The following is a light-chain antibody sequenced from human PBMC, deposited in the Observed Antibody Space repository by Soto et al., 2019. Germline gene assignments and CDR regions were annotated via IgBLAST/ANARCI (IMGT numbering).Light chain of an antibody. CDR3: AAWDDSLNVVV. CDR2: SDN. V-gene: IGLV1-44*01. CDR1: SSNIGSHP. Sequence: QSALTQPPSASGTPGQRVSISCSGSSSNIGSHPVNWYQHLPGTAPKLLIYSDNQRPSGVPDRFSGSKSGTSASLAISGLQSEDEADYYCAAWDDSLNVVVFGGGTKLTVL. J-gene: IGLJ2*01.